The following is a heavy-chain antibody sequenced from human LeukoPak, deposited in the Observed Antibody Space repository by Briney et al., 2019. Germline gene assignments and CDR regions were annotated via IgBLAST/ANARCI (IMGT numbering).Heavy chain of an antibody. CDR3: ARDKSGPTAHYDVFDI. Sequence: SETLSLTCTVSGGSISNNYWNWHWIRQPQGRGLEWIGYIYYSGSTNYNPSLRGRVTIAVDKSNNQVSLKLSSVTAADTAMYYCARDKSGPTAHYDVFDIWGQGTMVTVSS. D-gene: IGHD4/OR15-4a*01. CDR2: IYYSGST. J-gene: IGHJ3*02. CDR1: GGSISNNY. V-gene: IGHV4-59*01.